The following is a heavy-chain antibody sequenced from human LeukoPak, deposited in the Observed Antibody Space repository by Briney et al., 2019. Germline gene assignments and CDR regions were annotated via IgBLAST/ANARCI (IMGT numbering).Heavy chain of an antibody. Sequence: SVKVSCKASGGTFSSYAISWVRQAPGQGLEWMGRIIPTFGIANYAQRFQGRVTITADKSTSTAYMELSSLRSEDTAVYYCASYDSSGYPPGRGMDVWGQGTTVTVSS. J-gene: IGHJ6*02. D-gene: IGHD3-22*01. CDR1: GGTFSSYA. CDR3: ASYDSSGYPPGRGMDV. V-gene: IGHV1-69*04. CDR2: IIPTFGIA.